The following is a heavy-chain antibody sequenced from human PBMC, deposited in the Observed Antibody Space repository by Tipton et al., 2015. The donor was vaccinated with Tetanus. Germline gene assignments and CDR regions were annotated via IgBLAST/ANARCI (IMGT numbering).Heavy chain of an antibody. V-gene: IGHV4-59*01. J-gene: IGHJ6*02. CDR3: ARGPNCSSTSCYTVVYGMDV. Sequence: LRLSCTVSGGSISSYYWSWIRQPPGKGLEWIGYIYYSGSTNYNPSLKSRVTISVDTSKNQFSLKLSSVTAADTAVYYCARGPNCSSTSCYTVVYGMDVWGQGTTVTVSS. CDR1: GGSISSYY. CDR2: IYYSGST. D-gene: IGHD2-2*01.